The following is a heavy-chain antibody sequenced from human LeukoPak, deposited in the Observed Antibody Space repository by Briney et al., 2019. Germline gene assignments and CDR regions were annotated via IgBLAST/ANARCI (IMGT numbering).Heavy chain of an antibody. Sequence: GGSLRLSCAASGFTFSDYYMSWIRQAPGKGLEWIAYIGSNGGNIFYADSVKDRFTISRDNAKNSLYLQMDSLSAEDTAVYCCARIYYYGSGSGEYWGQGTLVTVSS. D-gene: IGHD3-10*01. CDR2: IGSNGGNI. J-gene: IGHJ4*02. CDR3: ARIYYYGSGSGEY. CDR1: GFTFSDYY. V-gene: IGHV3-11*04.